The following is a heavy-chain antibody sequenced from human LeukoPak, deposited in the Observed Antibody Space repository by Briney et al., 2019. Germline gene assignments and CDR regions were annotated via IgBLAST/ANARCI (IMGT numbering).Heavy chain of an antibody. CDR2: IYTSGST. CDR3: ARGPRYGDPYYYYGMDV. D-gene: IGHD4-17*01. V-gene: IGHV4-4*07. Sequence: SETLSLTCTVSGGSISSYYWSWIRQPAGKGLVWIGRIYTSGSTNYNPSLKSRVTISVDRSKNQFPLKLSSVTAADTAVYYCARGPRYGDPYYYYGMDVWGQGTTVTVSS. J-gene: IGHJ6*02. CDR1: GGSISSYY.